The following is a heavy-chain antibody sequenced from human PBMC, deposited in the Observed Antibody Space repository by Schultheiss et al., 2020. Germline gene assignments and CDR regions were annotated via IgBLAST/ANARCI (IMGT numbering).Heavy chain of an antibody. J-gene: IGHJ4*02. CDR2: IYYSGST. Sequence: SETLSLTCTVSGGSISSSSYYWGWIRQPPGKGLEWIGSIYYSGSTYYNPSLKSRVTISVDTSKNQFSLKLSSVTAADTAVYYCARANQAYYFDYWGQGTLVTVSS. CDR3: ARANQAYYFDY. V-gene: IGHV4-39*01. D-gene: IGHD4/OR15-4a*01. CDR1: GGSISSSSYY.